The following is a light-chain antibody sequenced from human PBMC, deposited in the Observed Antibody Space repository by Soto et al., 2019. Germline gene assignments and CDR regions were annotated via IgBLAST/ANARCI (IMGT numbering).Light chain of an antibody. CDR3: QQYGSSGT. CDR2: GAS. V-gene: IGKV3-20*01. CDR1: RRVNTY. J-gene: IGKJ1*01. Sequence: ETVLTQSPGTLSLSPGDRATLSCRASRRVNTYLAWYQQKSGQAPRLLIYGASTRATGIPARFSGSGSGTDFTLTISRLEPEDFAVYYCQQYGSSGTFGQGTKVDI.